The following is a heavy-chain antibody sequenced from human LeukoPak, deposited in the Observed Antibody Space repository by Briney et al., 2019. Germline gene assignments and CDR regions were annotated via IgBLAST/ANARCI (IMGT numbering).Heavy chain of an antibody. CDR3: ASSRSGWSFDY. Sequence: RGESLKISCKGSGYSFTNYWIAWVRQMPGKGLEWMGIIYPGDSDTRYSPSVQGQVTISADKSISTAYLQWSSLKASDTAMYYCASSRSGWSFDYWGQGTLVTVSS. CDR2: IYPGDSDT. CDR1: GYSFTNYW. J-gene: IGHJ4*02. D-gene: IGHD6-19*01. V-gene: IGHV5-51*01.